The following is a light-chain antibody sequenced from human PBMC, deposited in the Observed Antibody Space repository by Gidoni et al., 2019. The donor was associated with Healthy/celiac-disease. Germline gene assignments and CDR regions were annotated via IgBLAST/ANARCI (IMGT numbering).Light chain of an antibody. V-gene: IGKV1-27*01. CDR1: QGISNY. CDR2: AAS. J-gene: IGKJ1*01. CDR3: QKYNSAPWT. Sequence: DIQLTQSPSSLSASVGDRVTITCRASQGISNYLAWYQQKPGKVPKLLIYAASTLQSGVPARCSGRGSGTDVTLTISSLQPEDVATYYCQKYNSAPWTFGQGTKVEIK.